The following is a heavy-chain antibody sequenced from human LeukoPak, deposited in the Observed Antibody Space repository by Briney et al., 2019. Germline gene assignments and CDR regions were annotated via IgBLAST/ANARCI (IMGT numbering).Heavy chain of an antibody. CDR3: AREGPRGNSQFDY. Sequence: GGSLRLSCAASGFTVSSNYMSWVRQAPGKGLEWVSVIYSGGSTHYADSVKGRFTISRDNSKDTLFLQMNSLRVEDTAVYYCAREGPRGNSQFDYWGQGTLVTVSS. CDR2: IYSGGST. J-gene: IGHJ4*02. CDR1: GFTVSSNY. V-gene: IGHV3-53*01. D-gene: IGHD4-23*01.